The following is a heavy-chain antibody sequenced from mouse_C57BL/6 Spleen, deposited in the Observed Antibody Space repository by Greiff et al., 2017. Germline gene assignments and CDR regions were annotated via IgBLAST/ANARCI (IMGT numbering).Heavy chain of an antibody. CDR3: ARCYYYGSRYDAMDC. Sequence: VQLQQPGTELVQPGASVKLSCKASGYTFTSYWMHWVKQRPGQGLEWIGNINPSNGGTNYNEKFESKATLTVDKSSSAAYMQLSSLTSEDSAVYECARCYYYGSRYDAMDCWGRGTSGTVAS. D-gene: IGHD1-1*01. CDR2: INPSNGGT. J-gene: IGHJ4*01. CDR1: GYTFTSYW. V-gene: IGHV1-53*01.